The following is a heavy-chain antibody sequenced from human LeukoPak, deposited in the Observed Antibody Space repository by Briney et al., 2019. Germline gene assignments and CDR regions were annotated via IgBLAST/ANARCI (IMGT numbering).Heavy chain of an antibody. CDR2: IIPIFGTA. D-gene: IGHD2-2*01. CDR1: GGTFSSYA. Sequence: SVKVSCKASGGTFSSYAISWVRQAPGQGLEWMGGIIPIFGTANYAQKFQGRGTITADESTSTAYMELSSLRSEDTAVYYCARDGPRRIVVVPAHYYYYMAVWGKGTTVTVSS. CDR3: ARDGPRRIVVVPAHYYYYMAV. J-gene: IGHJ6*03. V-gene: IGHV1-69*13.